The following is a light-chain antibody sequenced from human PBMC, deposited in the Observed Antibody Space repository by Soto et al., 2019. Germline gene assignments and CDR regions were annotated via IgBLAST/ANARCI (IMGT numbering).Light chain of an antibody. CDR2: EVS. J-gene: IGLJ3*02. CDR3: SSYTSSSTRV. Sequence: QSALTQPASVSGSPGQSITISCTGTSSDVGGYNYVSWYQQHPGKAPKLMIYEVSNRPSGFSNRFSGSKSGNTASLTISGLAAEDEADYYSSSYTSSSTRVFGGGTKLTVL. CDR1: SSDVGGYNY. V-gene: IGLV2-14*01.